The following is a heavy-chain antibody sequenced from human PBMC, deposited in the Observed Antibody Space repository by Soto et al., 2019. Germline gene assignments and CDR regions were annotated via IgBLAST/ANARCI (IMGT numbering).Heavy chain of an antibody. CDR1: GFTFSSYG. Sequence: QVQLVESGGGVVQPGRSLRLSCAASGFTFSSYGMHWVRQAPGKGLEWVAVISYDGNNNYYTDSVKGRFTISRDNSKNTRYLQMNSLRAEDTAVYYCAKQQLGPTLWGMDVWGQGTTVTVSS. D-gene: IGHD6-13*01. V-gene: IGHV3-30*18. CDR3: AKQQLGPTLWGMDV. CDR2: ISYDGNNN. J-gene: IGHJ6*02.